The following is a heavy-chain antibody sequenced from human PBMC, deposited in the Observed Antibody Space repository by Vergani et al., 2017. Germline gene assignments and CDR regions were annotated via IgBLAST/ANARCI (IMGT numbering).Heavy chain of an antibody. CDR2: ISYDGSNK. CDR1: GFTFSSYA. CDR3: ARDLPDYGGSFDD. V-gene: IGHV3-30-3*01. Sequence: QVQLVESGGGVVQPGRSLRLSCAASGFTFSSYAMHWVRQAPGKGLEWVAVISYDGSNKYYADSVKGRFTISRDNSKNTLYLQMNSLRAEDTAVYYCARDLPDYGGSFDDWGQGTLVTVSS. J-gene: IGHJ4*02. D-gene: IGHD4-23*01.